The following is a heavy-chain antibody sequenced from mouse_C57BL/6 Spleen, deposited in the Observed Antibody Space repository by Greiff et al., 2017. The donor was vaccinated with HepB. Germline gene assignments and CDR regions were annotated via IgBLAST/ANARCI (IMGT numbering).Heavy chain of an antibody. CDR3: AKGWAMDY. D-gene: IGHD1-1*02. V-gene: IGHV5-17*01. CDR2: ISSGSSTI. J-gene: IGHJ4*01. CDR1: GFTFSDYG. Sequence: EVQRVESGGGLVKPGGSLKLSCAASGFTFSDYGMHWVRQAPEKGLEWVTYISSGSSTIDYADTVKGRFTISRDNAKNTLFLQMTSWRSEDTAMYYCAKGWAMDYWGQGTSVTVSS.